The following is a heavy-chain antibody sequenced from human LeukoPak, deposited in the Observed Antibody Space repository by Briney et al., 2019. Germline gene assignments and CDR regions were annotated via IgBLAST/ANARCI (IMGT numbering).Heavy chain of an antibody. CDR2: ISSSGGNT. CDR3: ARGAEDRDY. V-gene: IGHV3-21*04. D-gene: IGHD5-24*01. Sequence: GGSLRLSCAASGFTFSSYSMSWVRQAPGKGLEWVSAISSSGGNTYYADSVKGRFTISRDNAKNSLYLQMNSLRAGDTALYYCARGAEDRDYWGQGTLVTVSP. CDR1: GFTFSSYS. J-gene: IGHJ4*02.